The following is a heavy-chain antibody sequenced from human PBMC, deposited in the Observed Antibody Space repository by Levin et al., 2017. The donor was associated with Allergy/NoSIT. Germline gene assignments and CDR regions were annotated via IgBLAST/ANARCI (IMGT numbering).Heavy chain of an antibody. V-gene: IGHV4-39*07. CDR1: GGSISTNSYY. CDR3: ARDEMVHEIQYYYGIDV. D-gene: IGHD2-8*01. J-gene: IGHJ6*02. CDR2: IYYSGSA. Sequence: SETLSLTCTVSGGSISTNSYYWGWIRQPPGKGLQWLGNIYYSGSAYYTPSLRSRVTISVDTSKNQFSLRLSSVTAAATAVYYCARDEMVHEIQYYYGIDVWGQGIPVTVSS.